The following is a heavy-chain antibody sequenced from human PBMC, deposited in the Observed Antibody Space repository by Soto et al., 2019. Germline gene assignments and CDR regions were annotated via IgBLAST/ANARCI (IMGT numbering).Heavy chain of an antibody. CDR2: ISSSSSYI. J-gene: IGHJ4*02. Sequence: EVQLVESGGGLVKPGGSLRSSCAASGFNFSTFSMNWVRQAPGKGLEWVSSISSSSSYISYAESLRGRFTISRDNAQKSLYLQMNGLRVDDTAVYYCGRTDPGLELSDWGQGTLVTVSS. CDR3: GRTDPGLELSD. V-gene: IGHV3-21*02. CDR1: GFNFSTFS. D-gene: IGHD1-7*01.